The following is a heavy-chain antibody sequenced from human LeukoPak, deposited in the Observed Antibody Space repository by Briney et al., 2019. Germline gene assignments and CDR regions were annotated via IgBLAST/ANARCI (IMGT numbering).Heavy chain of an antibody. CDR1: GFTFSSYA. Sequence: GGSLRLSCAASGFTFSSYAMSWVRQAPGKGLEWVSAISGSGGSTYYADSVKGRFTISRDNSKNTLYLQMNSLRAEDTAVYYCARDRRYCSGGSCYITSYGMDVWGQGTTVTVSS. CDR2: ISGSGGST. D-gene: IGHD2-15*01. J-gene: IGHJ6*02. V-gene: IGHV3-23*01. CDR3: ARDRRYCSGGSCYITSYGMDV.